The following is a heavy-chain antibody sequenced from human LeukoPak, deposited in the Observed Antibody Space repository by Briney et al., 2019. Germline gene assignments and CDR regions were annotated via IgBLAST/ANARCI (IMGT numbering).Heavy chain of an antibody. CDR3: ANTRDGYNGNYFDC. CDR1: GDIFTSYY. D-gene: IGHD5-24*01. CDR2: INPSGGST. Sequence: ASVKVSRKASGDIFTSYYMHWVRQAPGQGFEWMGIINPSGGSTNYAQKFQGRVTMTRDTSTSTVYMELSSLRSDDTAVYYCANTRDGYNGNYFDCWGQGTLVTVSS. J-gene: IGHJ4*02. V-gene: IGHV1-46*01.